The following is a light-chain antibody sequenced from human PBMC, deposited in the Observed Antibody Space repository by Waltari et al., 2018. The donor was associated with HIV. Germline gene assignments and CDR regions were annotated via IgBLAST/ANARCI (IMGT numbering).Light chain of an antibody. Sequence: DFQIAQPPSNVSAFVGATVTITCRASRDISTSLAWYQFRPGRPPKLLIYGAFQLETGVPSRFGGAGSGTEFTLTITSLQPEDFATYFCQQAQSFPHTFGGGTRVGIK. CDR2: GAF. V-gene: IGKV1-12*01. CDR1: RDISTS. J-gene: IGKJ4*01. CDR3: QQAQSFPHT.